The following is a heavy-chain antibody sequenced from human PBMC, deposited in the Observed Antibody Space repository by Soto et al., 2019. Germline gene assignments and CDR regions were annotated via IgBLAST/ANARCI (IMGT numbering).Heavy chain of an antibody. D-gene: IGHD5-12*01. J-gene: IGHJ4*02. CDR3: ARDGLYVSGGPPLYF. CDR2: INSDGSST. V-gene: IGHV3-74*01. Sequence: EVNLVESGGGSVRPGGSLRLSCEVSGFTLSRFYMHWVRQVPGKGPVWVARINSDGSSTNYADSVKGRFSIVRDSAKNTVFLPMNSLRVEDTGIYSCARDGLYVSGGPPLYFRGQGTLVTVSS. CDR1: GFTLSRFY.